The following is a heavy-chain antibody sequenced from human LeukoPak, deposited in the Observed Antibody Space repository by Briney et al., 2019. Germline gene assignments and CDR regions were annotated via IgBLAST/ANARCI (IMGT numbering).Heavy chain of an antibody. CDR3: ARRDCSSTSCYTNLGYYYYYMDV. V-gene: IGHV1-18*01. Sequence: ASVKVSCKASGGTFSSYAISWVRQAPGQGLEWMGWISAYNGNTNYAQKLQGRVTTTTDTSTSTAYMELRSLRSDDTAVYYCARRDCSSTSCYTNLGYYYYYMDVWGKGTTVTVSS. D-gene: IGHD2-2*02. CDR1: GGTFSSYA. CDR2: ISAYNGNT. J-gene: IGHJ6*03.